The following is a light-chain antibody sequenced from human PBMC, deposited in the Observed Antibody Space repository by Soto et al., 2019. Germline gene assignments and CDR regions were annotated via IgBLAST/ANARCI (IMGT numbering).Light chain of an antibody. CDR3: QQYDSYSSGP. Sequence: IQMTQSPSTLSAYVGDRVTITCRASQTVNTWLAWYQQKPGKAPKVLIFDASSLKTGVPSRFSGSGSGTEFTLTISNLQPDDFATYYCQQYDSYSSGPSGHRTKADNK. CDR2: DAS. V-gene: IGKV1-5*01. CDR1: QTVNTW. J-gene: IGKJ1*01.